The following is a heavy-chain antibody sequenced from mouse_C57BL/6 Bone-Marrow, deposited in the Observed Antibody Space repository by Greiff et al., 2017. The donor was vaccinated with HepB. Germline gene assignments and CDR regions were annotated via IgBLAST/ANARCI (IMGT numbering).Heavy chain of an antibody. Sequence: EVQLVESGGGLVKPGGSLKLSCAASGFTFSSYSMSWVRQTPEKRLEWVATISDGGSYTYYPDNVKGRFTISRDNGQNNLYLLLSHLKYEDTAMYYCARDRLYQIWYAMDYWGQGTSVTVSS. CDR1: GFTFSSYS. D-gene: IGHD2-12*01. CDR3: ARDRLYQIWYAMDY. V-gene: IGHV5-4*01. J-gene: IGHJ4*01. CDR2: ISDGGSYT.